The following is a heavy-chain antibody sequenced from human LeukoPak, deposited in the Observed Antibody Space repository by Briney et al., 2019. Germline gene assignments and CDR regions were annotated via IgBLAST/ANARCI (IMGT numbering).Heavy chain of an antibody. J-gene: IGHJ1*01. D-gene: IGHD3-22*01. CDR3: AREGYFSDSGVYYGGPSQH. Sequence: ASVKVSCKASGYTFTSYAMNWVRRAPGQGLEWMGWINTNTGNPTYAQGFTGRFVFSLDTSVSTAYLQISSLKAEDTAVYYCAREGYFSDSGVYYGGPSQHWGQGTLVAVSS. V-gene: IGHV7-4-1*02. CDR1: GYTFTSYA. CDR2: INTNTGNP.